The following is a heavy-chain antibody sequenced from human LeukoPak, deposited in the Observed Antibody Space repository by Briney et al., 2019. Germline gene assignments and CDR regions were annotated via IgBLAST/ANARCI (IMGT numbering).Heavy chain of an antibody. CDR1: GFTFSSYW. V-gene: IGHV3-7*05. D-gene: IGHD4-17*01. Sequence: PGGSLRLSCAASGFTFSSYWMKWVRQAPGKGLEWVASIKQDGSEIHYVDSVKGRFTISRDNAKKSLYLQMNSLRAEDTALYYCTTYSAFDVWGQGTMVTVSS. CDR3: TTYSAFDV. J-gene: IGHJ3*01. CDR2: IKQDGSEI.